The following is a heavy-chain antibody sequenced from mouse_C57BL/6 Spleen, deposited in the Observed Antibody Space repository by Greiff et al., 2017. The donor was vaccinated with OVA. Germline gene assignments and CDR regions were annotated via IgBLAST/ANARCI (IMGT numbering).Heavy chain of an antibody. CDR3: ARHLGAY. Sequence: EVKLQESGGDLVKPGGSLKLSCAASGFTFSSYGMSWVRQTPDKRLEWVATISSGGSYTYYPDSVKGRFTISRDNAKNTLYLQMSSLKSEDTAMYYCARHLGAYWGQGTLVTVSA. CDR2: ISSGGSYT. D-gene: IGHD3-3*01. CDR1: GFTFSSYG. V-gene: IGHV5-6*01. J-gene: IGHJ3*01.